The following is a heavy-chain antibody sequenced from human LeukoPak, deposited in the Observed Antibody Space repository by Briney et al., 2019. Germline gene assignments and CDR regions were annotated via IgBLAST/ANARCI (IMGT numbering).Heavy chain of an antibody. CDR2: VYTSGGT. CDR1: GGSVSNYY. CDR3: AREHRDFVGDGYYYGC. J-gene: IGHJ4*02. Sequence: SETLSLTCTVSGGSVSNYYWSWIRQPAGKGLEWIGRVYTSGGTDYNPSLSSRVTMSVDTSKNHFSLKLSSATAADTAIYYCAREHRDFVGDGYYYGCWGQGTLVTVSP. D-gene: IGHD3-22*01. V-gene: IGHV4-4*07.